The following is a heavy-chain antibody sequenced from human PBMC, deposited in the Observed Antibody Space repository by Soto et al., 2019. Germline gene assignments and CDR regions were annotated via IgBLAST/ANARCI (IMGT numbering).Heavy chain of an antibody. CDR3: ARGGGYCGSTSRHTYYFDY. CDR2: IHYSGSV. CDR1: GDSASSGGNY. J-gene: IGHJ4*02. Sequence: SETLSLTCTVSGDSASSGGNYWSWIRQPPGEGLEWIAYIHYSGSVNYNPSLKSRVTISVDTSKNQVSLRLNSVTAADTAFYYCARGGGYCGSTSRHTYYFDYWGQGPLVTVSS. D-gene: IGHD2-2*02. V-gene: IGHV4-61*08.